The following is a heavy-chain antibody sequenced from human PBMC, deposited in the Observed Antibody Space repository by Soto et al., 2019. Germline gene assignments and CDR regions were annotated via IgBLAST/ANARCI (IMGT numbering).Heavy chain of an antibody. V-gene: IGHV3-23*01. CDR1: GFTFINYA. CDR2: ISNRGSDT. D-gene: IGHD2-15*01. J-gene: IGHJ4*02. Sequence: GGSLRLSCAGSGFTFINYAMTWVRQAPGKGLEWVSSISNRGSDTYYVDSVKGRFTISRDNSKNTLYLQMNSLSAEDTAVYYCAKDTHRTRWYFWGQEALEDVSS. CDR3: AKDTHRTRWYF.